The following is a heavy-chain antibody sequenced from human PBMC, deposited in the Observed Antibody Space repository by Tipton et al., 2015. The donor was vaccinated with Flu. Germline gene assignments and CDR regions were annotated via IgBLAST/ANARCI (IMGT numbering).Heavy chain of an antibody. CDR3: ARGRSGTAVAPFEY. D-gene: IGHD6-19*01. J-gene: IGHJ4*02. V-gene: IGHV6-1*01. CDR1: GDSVSNNNAA. CDR2: TYSRSRWYD. Sequence: LRLSCAISGDSVSNNNAAWNWIRQSPSRGLEWLGRTYSRSRWYDNYAVSVKSRITITPDTSKNLISLHLESVTPEDTAVYYCARGRSGTAVAPFEYWGQGTLVTVSS.